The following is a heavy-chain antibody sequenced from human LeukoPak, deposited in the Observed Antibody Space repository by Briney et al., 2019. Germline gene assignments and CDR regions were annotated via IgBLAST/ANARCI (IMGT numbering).Heavy chain of an antibody. V-gene: IGHV1-18*01. CDR3: ARAYDFWSGYYNFDY. CDR2: ISAYNGNT. J-gene: IGHJ4*02. CDR1: GYTFTSYG. D-gene: IGHD3-3*01. Sequence: ASVKVSCKTSGYTFTSYGISWVRQAPGQGLEWMGWISAYNGNTNYAQKLQGRVTMTTGTSTSTAYMELRSLRSDDTAVYYCARAYDFWSGYYNFDYWGQGTLVTVSS.